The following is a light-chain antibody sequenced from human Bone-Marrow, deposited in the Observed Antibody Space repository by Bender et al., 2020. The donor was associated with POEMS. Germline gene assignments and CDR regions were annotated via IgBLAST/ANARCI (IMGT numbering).Light chain of an antibody. Sequence: QSALTQPPSASGSPGQSVTISCTGSSSDVGTYNYVSWYQQHPGKAPKLLIYGVSKRPSGVPDRFSGSKSGSTASLTVSGLQTEDEADYYCSSYTGRNGYVFGTGTRVTVL. V-gene: IGLV2-8*01. CDR3: SSYTGRNGYV. CDR1: SSDVGTYNY. CDR2: GVS. J-gene: IGLJ1*01.